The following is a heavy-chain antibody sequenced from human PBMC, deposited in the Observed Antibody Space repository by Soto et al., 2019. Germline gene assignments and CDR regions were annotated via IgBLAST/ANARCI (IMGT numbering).Heavy chain of an antibody. V-gene: IGHV3-15*07. CDR1: GFTFSNAW. D-gene: IGHD6-13*01. CDR2: IKSKTDGGTT. Sequence: GGSLRLSCAASGFTFSNAWMNWVRQAPGKGLEWVGRIKSKTDGGTTDYAAPVKGRFTISRDDSKNTLYLQMNSLKTEGTAVYYCTTVETTGIAAAIYYYYYGMDVWGQGTTVTVSS. CDR3: TTVETTGIAAAIYYYYYGMDV. J-gene: IGHJ6*02.